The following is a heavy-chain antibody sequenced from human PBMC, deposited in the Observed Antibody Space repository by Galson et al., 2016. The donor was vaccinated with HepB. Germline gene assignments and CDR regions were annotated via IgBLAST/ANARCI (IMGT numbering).Heavy chain of an antibody. CDR3: ARNFDL. V-gene: IGHV4-61*02. J-gene: IGHJ2*01. Sequence: TLSLTCTVSGGSISSGSFYWHWIRRPAGKGLEWIGRMYTSGTTNYNPSLESRATISLDTSKNQFSLKLSSVTAADTALYYCARNFDLWGRGTPVTVSS. CDR2: MYTSGTT. CDR1: GGSISSGSFY.